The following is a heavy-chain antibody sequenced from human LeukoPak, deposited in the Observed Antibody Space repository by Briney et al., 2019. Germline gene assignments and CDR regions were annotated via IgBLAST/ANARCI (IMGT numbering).Heavy chain of an antibody. V-gene: IGHV1-2*02. J-gene: IGHJ2*01. CDR1: GYTFTGYY. CDR3: ARDRASIDWYFGL. Sequence: ASVKVSCKASGYTFTGYYMHWVRQAPGQGLEWMGWINPNSGGTIYAQKFQGRVTMTTDTSITTAFMELSRLTSDDTAVYYCARDRASIDWYFGLWGRGTLVTVSS. D-gene: IGHD3-10*01. CDR2: INPNSGGT.